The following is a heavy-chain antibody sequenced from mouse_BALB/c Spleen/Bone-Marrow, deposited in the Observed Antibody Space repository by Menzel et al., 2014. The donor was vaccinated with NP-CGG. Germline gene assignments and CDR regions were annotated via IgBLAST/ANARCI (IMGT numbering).Heavy chain of an antibody. V-gene: IGHV1-7*01. Sequence: QVQLQQSGAELAKPGASVKMSCKASGYTFTSYWMHWVKQRPGQGLEWIGYINPSTGYTEYNQKFKDKATLTADKSSSTAYMQLSSLTSGDSAVYYCARSRTGNYLGYWGRGTTLTVSS. CDR2: INPSTGYT. D-gene: IGHD4-1*01. J-gene: IGHJ2*01. CDR1: GYTFTSYW. CDR3: ARSRTGNYLGY.